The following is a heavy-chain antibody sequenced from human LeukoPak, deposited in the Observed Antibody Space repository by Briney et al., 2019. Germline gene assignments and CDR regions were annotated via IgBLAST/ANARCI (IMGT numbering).Heavy chain of an antibody. J-gene: IGHJ3*02. D-gene: IGHD3-16*01. V-gene: IGHV4-39*01. Sequence: PSETLSLTCTVSGGSISSSSYYWGWIRQPPGKGLEWIGSIYYRGSTYYNPSLKSRVTISVDTSKNQFSLKLSSVTAADTAVYYCARYLPMITFGAPSAFDIWGQGTMVTVSS. CDR3: ARYLPMITFGAPSAFDI. CDR1: GGSISSSSYY. CDR2: IYYRGST.